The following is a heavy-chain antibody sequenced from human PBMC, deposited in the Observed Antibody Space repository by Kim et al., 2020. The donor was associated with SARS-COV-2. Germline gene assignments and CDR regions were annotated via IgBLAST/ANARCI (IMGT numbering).Heavy chain of an antibody. V-gene: IGHV4-61*01. J-gene: IGHJ6*01. CDR2: IYYSGST. D-gene: IGHD3-10*01. CDR3: ARDQNMVRGVSHYYYG. Sequence: SETLSLTCTVSGGSVSSGSYYWSWIRQPPGKGLEWIGYIYYSGSTNYNPSLKSRVTISVDTSKNQFSLKLSSVTAADTAVYYWARDQNMVRGVSHYYYG. CDR1: GGSVSSGSYY.